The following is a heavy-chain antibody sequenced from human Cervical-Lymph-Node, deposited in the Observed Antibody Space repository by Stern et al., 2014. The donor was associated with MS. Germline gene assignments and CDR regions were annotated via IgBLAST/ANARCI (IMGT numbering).Heavy chain of an antibody. CDR1: ESDFSNFA. Sequence: VQLVESGGGVVQPGKSLRLSCVASESDFSNFAMHWLRQAPGKEMEWVAFLSYDGDNKYYRDSVKGRFTISRDNSQSTLFLYMNSLRVEDTAVYYCARVNILTGYYVFDFWGQGALVTVSS. CDR2: LSYDGDNK. J-gene: IGHJ4*02. D-gene: IGHD3-9*01. V-gene: IGHV3-30-3*01. CDR3: ARVNILTGYYVFDF.